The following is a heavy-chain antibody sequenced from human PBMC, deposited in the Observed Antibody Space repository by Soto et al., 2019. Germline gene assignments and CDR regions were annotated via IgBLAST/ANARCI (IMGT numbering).Heavy chain of an antibody. CDR3: ARLDYYSHATDWFDH. J-gene: IGHJ5*02. V-gene: IGHV4-31*03. D-gene: IGHD3-10*01. CDR1: GGSISSGGYY. CDR2: IYYSGST. Sequence: TLSLTCTVSGGSISSGGYYWSWIRQHPGKGLEWIGYIYYSGSTYYNPSLKSRVTISVDTSKNQFSLKLSSVTAADTAVYYCARLDYYSHATDWFDHWGKRTLLT.